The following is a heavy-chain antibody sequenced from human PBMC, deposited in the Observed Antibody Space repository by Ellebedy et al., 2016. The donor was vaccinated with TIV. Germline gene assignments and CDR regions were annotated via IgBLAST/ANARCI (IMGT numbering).Heavy chain of an antibody. CDR3: ARSRWPVDDAFDI. V-gene: IGHV4-31*03. Sequence: MPSETLSLTCTVSGASISSGGYYWSWIRQHPGKGLEWIGYIYYSGSTYYNPSLKSRVTISVDTSKNQFSLKLSSVTAADTAVYYCARSRWPVDDAFDIWGQGTMVTVSS. D-gene: IGHD6-19*01. CDR2: IYYSGST. CDR1: GASISSGGYY. J-gene: IGHJ3*02.